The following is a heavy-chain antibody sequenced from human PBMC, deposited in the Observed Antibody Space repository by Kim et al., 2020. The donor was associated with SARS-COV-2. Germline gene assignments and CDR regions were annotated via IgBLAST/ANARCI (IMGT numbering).Heavy chain of an antibody. D-gene: IGHD3-10*01. CDR2: IYYSGST. V-gene: IGHV4-59*01. Sequence: SETLSLTCTVSGGSISSYYWSWIRQPPGKGLEWIGYIYYSGSTNYNPSLKSRVTISVDTSKNQFSLKLSSVTAADTAVYYCAGDYLVRGVVDRTYYYYYGMDVWGQGTTVTVSS. CDR1: GGSISSYY. J-gene: IGHJ6*02. CDR3: AGDYLVRGVVDRTYYYYYGMDV.